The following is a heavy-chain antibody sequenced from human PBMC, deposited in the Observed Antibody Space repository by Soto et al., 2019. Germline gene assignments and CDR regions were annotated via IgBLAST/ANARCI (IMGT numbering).Heavy chain of an antibody. D-gene: IGHD7-27*01. CDR3: ARDQGLGADAFDF. V-gene: IGHV1-69*08. CDR1: GGTFSSYT. CDR2: IIPILGIA. J-gene: IGHJ3*01. Sequence: QVQLVQSGAEVKKPGSSVKVSCKASGGTFSSYTISWVRQAPGQGLEWMGRIIPILGIANYAQKFQGRVTITADKSTSTAYMELSSLRSEDTAVYYCARDQGLGADAFDFWGQGTMVTVSS.